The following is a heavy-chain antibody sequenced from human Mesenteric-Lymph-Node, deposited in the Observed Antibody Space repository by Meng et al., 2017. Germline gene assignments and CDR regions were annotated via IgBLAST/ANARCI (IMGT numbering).Heavy chain of an antibody. D-gene: IGHD1-26*01. J-gene: IGHJ4*02. V-gene: IGHV1-2*06. CDR1: GYTFTGYY. CDR3: ATSEPFGGSRFYDY. Sequence: ASVKVSCKASGYTFTGYYMHWVRQAPGQGLEWMGRINPNSGGTNYAQKFQGRVTMTRDTSISTAYMELSRLRSDDTAVYYCATSEPFGGSRFYDYWGQGTLVTVSS. CDR2: INPNSGGT.